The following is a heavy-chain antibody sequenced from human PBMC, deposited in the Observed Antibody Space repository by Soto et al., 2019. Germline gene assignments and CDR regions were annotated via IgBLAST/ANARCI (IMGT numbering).Heavy chain of an antibody. J-gene: IGHJ4*02. V-gene: IGHV4-59*08. CDR3: ARGGWRHIDY. D-gene: IGHD3-3*01. CDR1: GGSISGYY. CDR2: IYYSGST. Sequence: PSETLSLTCTVSGGSISGYYWGWIRQPPGKGLEWIGYIYYSGSTNYNPSLKSRVTISVDTSKNQFSLKLSSVTAADTAVYYCARGGWRHIDYWGQGTLVTVSS.